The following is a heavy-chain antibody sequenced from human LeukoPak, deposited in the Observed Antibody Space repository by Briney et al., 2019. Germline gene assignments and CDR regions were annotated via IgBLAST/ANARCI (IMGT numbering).Heavy chain of an antibody. J-gene: IGHJ4*02. CDR3: ARREVGATNLFNY. V-gene: IGHV5-51*01. CDR2: IYPGDSDT. CDR1: GYSFTTYW. D-gene: IGHD1-26*01. Sequence: GESLKISCKGSGYSFTTYWIAWVRQMPGKGLEWMGIIYPGDSDTRYSPSFQGQVTISADKSISTAYLQWSSLKASDTAMYYCARREVGATNLFNYWGQGTLVTVSS.